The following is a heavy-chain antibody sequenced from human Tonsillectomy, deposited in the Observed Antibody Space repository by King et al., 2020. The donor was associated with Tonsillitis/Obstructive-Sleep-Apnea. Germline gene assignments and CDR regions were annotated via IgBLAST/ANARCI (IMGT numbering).Heavy chain of an antibody. CDR2: ISLGRYT. CDR1: GASISSNDW. CDR3: TTNGAYCLDR. V-gene: IGHV4-4*02. Sequence: VQLQESGPGLVKSSGTLSLTCAVSGASISSNDWWSWVRQPPGKGLEWIGEISLGRYTNYNPSLKSRVAISIDNSKKRFPLELTSVTAADTAVYYCTTNGAYCLDRWGQGTLVTVSS. J-gene: IGHJ5*02. D-gene: IGHD2-21*01.